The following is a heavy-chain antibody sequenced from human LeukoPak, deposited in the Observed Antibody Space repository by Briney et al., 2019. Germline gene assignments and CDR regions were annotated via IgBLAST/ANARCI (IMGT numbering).Heavy chain of an antibody. CDR2: IVGSGGST. Sequence: GASLRLSCAASGFTFSNYAMSWVRQAPGKGLEWVSAIVGSGGSTYYADSVKGRFSISRDNSKNTLFLQMNSLRVEGTALYYCSKWGDYDVLTGYYDSDFWGQGTLVTVSS. CDR3: SKWGDYDVLTGYYDSDF. V-gene: IGHV3-23*01. CDR1: GFTFSNYA. J-gene: IGHJ4*02. D-gene: IGHD3-9*01.